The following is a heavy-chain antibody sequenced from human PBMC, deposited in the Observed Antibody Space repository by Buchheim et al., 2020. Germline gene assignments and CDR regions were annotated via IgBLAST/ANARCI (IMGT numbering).Heavy chain of an antibody. Sequence: QVQLVQSGAEVKKPGSSVKVSCKASGGTFSSYAISWVRQAPGQGLEWMGRIIPILGTANYAQKFQGRVTITADKSTSTAYMEMSSLESEDTAVYYCARDHSAYDILTGYYVYWGQGTL. J-gene: IGHJ4*02. CDR3: ARDHSAYDILTGYYVY. CDR1: GGTFSSYA. D-gene: IGHD3-9*01. V-gene: IGHV1-69*09. CDR2: IIPILGTA.